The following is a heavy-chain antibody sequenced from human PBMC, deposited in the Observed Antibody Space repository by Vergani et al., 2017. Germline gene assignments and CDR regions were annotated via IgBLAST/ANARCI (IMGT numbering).Heavy chain of an antibody. CDR2: IWYDGSNK. J-gene: IGHJ4*02. D-gene: IGHD1/OR15-1a*01. Sequence: QVQLVESGGGVVQPGRSLRLSCAASGFTFSNYGMHWVRPAPGKGLEWLAVIWYDGSNKYYADSVKGRFTISRDNSKNTLYLQMNILRAEDTAVYYCARDSWGGGNWNNPDYWGQGTLVTVSS. V-gene: IGHV3-33*01. CDR3: ARDSWGGGNWNNPDY. CDR1: GFTFSNYG.